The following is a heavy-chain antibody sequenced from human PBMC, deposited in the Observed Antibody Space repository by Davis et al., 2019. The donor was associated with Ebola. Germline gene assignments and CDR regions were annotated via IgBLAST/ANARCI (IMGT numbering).Heavy chain of an antibody. D-gene: IGHD1-26*01. CDR1: GFTFSSYG. V-gene: IGHV3-30*02. CDR2: IRYDGSNK. Sequence: GGSLRLSCAASGFTFSSYGMHWVRQAPGKGLEWVAFIRYDGSNKYYADSVKGRFTISRDNSKNTLYLQMNSLRAEDTAVYYCAKEPQISGSYSFGAFDIWGQGTMVTVSS. CDR3: AKEPQISGSYSFGAFDI. J-gene: IGHJ3*02.